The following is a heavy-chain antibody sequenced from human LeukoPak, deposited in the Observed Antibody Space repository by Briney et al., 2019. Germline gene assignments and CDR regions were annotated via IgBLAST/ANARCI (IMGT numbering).Heavy chain of an antibody. V-gene: IGHV4-38-2*01. CDR1: GYSISSGYY. J-gene: IGHJ5*02. D-gene: IGHD3-10*01. Sequence: KPSETLSLTCAVSGYSISSGYYWGWIRQPPGKGLEWIGSIFHSGSTYYNPSLKSRVAISVDTSKNQFSLKLSSGTAADTAVYYCARHPMVRGVIIKFDPWGQGTLGTVSS. CDR3: ARHPMVRGVIIKFDP. CDR2: IFHSGST.